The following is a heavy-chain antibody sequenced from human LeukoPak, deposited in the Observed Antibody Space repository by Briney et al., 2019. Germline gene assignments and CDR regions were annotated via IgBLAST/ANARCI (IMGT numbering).Heavy chain of an antibody. Sequence: GGSLRLSCAASGFTFSNAYMNWVRQAPGKGLEWVGRIKPKTGGETTEYAAPVKDRFSISRDDSKSMMYLQMNSLKTEDTAVYYCITPLPYSAQGGQGTLVTVSS. CDR2: IKPKTGGETT. CDR1: GFTFSNAY. D-gene: IGHD2-21*01. J-gene: IGHJ4*02. CDR3: ITPLPYSAQ. V-gene: IGHV3-15*07.